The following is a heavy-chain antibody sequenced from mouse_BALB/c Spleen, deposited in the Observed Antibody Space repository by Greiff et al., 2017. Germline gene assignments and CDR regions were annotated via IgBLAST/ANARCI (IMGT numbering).Heavy chain of an antibody. Sequence: ESGPGLVKPSQSLSLTCSVTGYSITSGYYWNWIRQFPGNKLEWMGYISYDGSNNYNPSLKNRISITRDTSKNQFFLKLNSVTTEDTATYYCANYYGSRDWYFDVWGAGTTVTVSS. J-gene: IGHJ1*01. CDR1: GYSITSGYY. D-gene: IGHD1-1*01. CDR2: ISYDGSN. CDR3: ANYYGSRDWYFDV. V-gene: IGHV3-6*02.